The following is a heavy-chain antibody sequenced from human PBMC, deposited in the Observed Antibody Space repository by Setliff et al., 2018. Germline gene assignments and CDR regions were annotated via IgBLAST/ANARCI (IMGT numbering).Heavy chain of an antibody. Sequence: SETLSLTCAVSGYSISNGFYWGGIRQSPVKGLEWIGSLFDGGSAYYSPSLKSRASISLDASKNQFALKLTSATAANTAVYYCARDPHYDPTYSLPGHAFDFWGQGIMVTVSS. D-gene: IGHD3-22*01. CDR3: ARDPHYDPTYSLPGHAFDF. J-gene: IGHJ3*01. CDR2: LFDGGSA. V-gene: IGHV4-38-2*02. CDR1: GYSISNGFY.